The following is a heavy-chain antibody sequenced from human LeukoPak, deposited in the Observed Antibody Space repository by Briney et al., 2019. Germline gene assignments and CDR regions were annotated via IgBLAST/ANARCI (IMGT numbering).Heavy chain of an antibody. CDR1: GFTFSSSD. D-gene: IGHD4-23*01. CDR3: ARVYGGNQYYNYYIDV. Sequence: PGGSLRLSCAASGFTFSSSDMYWVRQAPGKGLVWVSTINGDGTNTKYADSVKGRFTISRDNAANTLYLEMNSLRAEDTAVYYCARVYGGNQYYNYYIDVWGKGTTVTVSS. V-gene: IGHV3-74*03. J-gene: IGHJ6*03. CDR2: INGDGTNT.